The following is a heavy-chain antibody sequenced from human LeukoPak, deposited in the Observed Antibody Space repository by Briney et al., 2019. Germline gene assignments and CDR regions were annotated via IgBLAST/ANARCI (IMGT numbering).Heavy chain of an antibody. D-gene: IGHD3-10*01. CDR2: SRGKGNSYTT. Sequence: PGGSLRPSCGASGFTFSDHYIDWVRQAPGKGLEWVGRSRGKGNSYTTAYAASVRGRFTISRDDSKNSLYLQMNSLKIEDTAVYYCTKLARAPRDFDYWGQGTLVTVSS. J-gene: IGHJ4*01. CDR1: GFTFSDHY. V-gene: IGHV3-72*01. CDR3: TKLARAPRDFDY.